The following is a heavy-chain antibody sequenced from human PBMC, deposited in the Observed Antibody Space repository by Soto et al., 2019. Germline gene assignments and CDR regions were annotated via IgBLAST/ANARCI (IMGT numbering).Heavy chain of an antibody. CDR1: GGTFDSFT. CDR3: VRDSRTATLDF. J-gene: IGHJ4*02. V-gene: IGHV1-69*01. D-gene: IGHD2-2*01. CDR2: IIPVSGVP. Sequence: QVQLVQSGAEVKQPGSSVKVSCTISGGTFDSFTISWVRQAPGQGFEWMGGIIPVSGVPSYSRHFQGRITTSADASTRTAYMDLSGLKFEDTAVYFCVRDSRTATLDFWGQGTLVSVS.